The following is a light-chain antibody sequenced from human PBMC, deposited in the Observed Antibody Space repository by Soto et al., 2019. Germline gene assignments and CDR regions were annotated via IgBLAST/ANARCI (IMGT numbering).Light chain of an antibody. CDR1: RVIRRW. CDR3: QQSNDFPLT. V-gene: IGKV1-12*01. J-gene: IGKJ4*01. Sequence: DIQMTQSPSSVFAPLGDRVTITCRPSRVIRRWLAWYQQKPGKAPTLLIYGAISLQGGVPSRFSGSGSGTDFTLTITSLQPEDFATYFCQQSNDFPLTFGGGTKVEMK. CDR2: GAI.